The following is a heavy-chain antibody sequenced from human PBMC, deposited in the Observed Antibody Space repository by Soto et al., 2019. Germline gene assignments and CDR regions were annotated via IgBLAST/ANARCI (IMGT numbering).Heavy chain of an antibody. D-gene: IGHD4-17*01. Sequence: EVQLVESGGGLVQPGGSLRVSCEASGFTVRSHRIRWVRQAPGKGLEWVSRIDTDGGGTSYADSVKGRFTISTDNAENTVYLQMNGLRVEDTAVYYCATVFDVWGQGTLVTVSS. CDR2: IDTDGGGT. CDR3: ATVFDV. V-gene: IGHV3-74*01. J-gene: IGHJ4*02. CDR1: GFTVRSHR.